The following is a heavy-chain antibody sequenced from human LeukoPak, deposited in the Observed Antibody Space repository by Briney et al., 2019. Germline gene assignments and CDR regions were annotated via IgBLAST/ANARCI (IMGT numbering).Heavy chain of an antibody. Sequence: PGGSLRLSCAASGFTFTNGRMNWVRQAPGKGPEWVGRIDRKTEGGATDYAAPLKGRFTISRDDSKNTLYLQMNSLKTEDTAVYYCTTGGSCSGVNCCSLVYWGPGTLVTVSS. CDR3: TTGGSCSGVNCCSLVY. CDR2: IDRKTEGGAT. D-gene: IGHD2-15*01. J-gene: IGHJ4*02. V-gene: IGHV3-15*04. CDR1: GFTFTNGR.